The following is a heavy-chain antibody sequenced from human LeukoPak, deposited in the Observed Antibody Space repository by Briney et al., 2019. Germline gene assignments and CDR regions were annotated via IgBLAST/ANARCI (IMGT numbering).Heavy chain of an antibody. CDR1: GGSISSYY. Sequence: PSETLSLTCTVSGGSISSYYWSWIRQPPGKRLEWIGYIYHSGSTYYNPSLKSRVTISVDTSKNQFSLKLSSVTAADTAVYYCARVSDYGDYPLPFSFDYWGQGTLVTVSS. CDR3: ARVSDYGDYPLPFSFDY. D-gene: IGHD4-17*01. CDR2: IYHSGST. J-gene: IGHJ4*02. V-gene: IGHV4-59*12.